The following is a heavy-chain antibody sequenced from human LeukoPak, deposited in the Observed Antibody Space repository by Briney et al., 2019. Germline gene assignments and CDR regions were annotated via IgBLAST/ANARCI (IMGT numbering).Heavy chain of an antibody. J-gene: IGHJ3*02. CDR3: ARHGSVGLDDAFDI. Sequence: SETLSLTCAVSGGSISSGGYFWSWIRQPPGKGLEWIGYIYYSGSTNYNPSLKSRVTISVDTSKNQFTLKLSSVTAADTAVYYCARHGSVGLDDAFDIWGQGTMVTVSS. CDR2: IYYSGST. D-gene: IGHD3-10*01. CDR1: GGSISSGGYF. V-gene: IGHV4-61*08.